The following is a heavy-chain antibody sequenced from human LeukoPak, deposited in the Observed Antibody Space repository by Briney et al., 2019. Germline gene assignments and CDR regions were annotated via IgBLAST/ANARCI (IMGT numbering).Heavy chain of an antibody. V-gene: IGHV1-46*01. CDR1: GYTFTSYY. CDR3: AREGTYYDFWSGYRDYYYYGMDV. CDR2: INPSGGST. J-gene: IGHJ6*02. D-gene: IGHD3-3*01. Sequence: ASVKVSCKASGYTFTSYYMHWVRQAPGQGLEWMGIINPSGGSTSYAQKFQGRVTMTRDTSTSTVYMELSSLRSEDTAVYYCAREGTYYDFWSGYRDYYYYGMDVWGQGTTVTVSS.